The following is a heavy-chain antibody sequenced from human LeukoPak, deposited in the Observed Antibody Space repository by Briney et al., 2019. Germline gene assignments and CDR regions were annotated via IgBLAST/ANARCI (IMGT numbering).Heavy chain of an antibody. CDR3: AKSPTWELLRSPFDY. Sequence: PGRSLRLSCAASGFTFSSYGMHWVRQAPGKGLEWVAVIWYDGSNKYYADSVKGRFTISRDNSKNTLYLQMNSLRAEDTAVYYCAKSPTWELLRSPFDYWGQGTLVTVSS. V-gene: IGHV3-33*06. J-gene: IGHJ4*02. CDR2: IWYDGSNK. D-gene: IGHD1-26*01. CDR1: GFTFSSYG.